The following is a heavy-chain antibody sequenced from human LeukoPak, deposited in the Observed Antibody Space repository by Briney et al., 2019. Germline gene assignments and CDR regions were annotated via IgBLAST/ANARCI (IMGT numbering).Heavy chain of an antibody. D-gene: IGHD6-13*01. CDR1: GYTFTSYG. J-gene: IGHJ5*02. V-gene: IGHV1-18*01. CDR3: ARVPSAHIAAAGTGVSFLGNWFDP. CDR2: ISAYNGNT. Sequence: GASVKVSCKASGYTFTSYGISWVRQAPGQGLEWMGWISAYNGNTNYAQKLQGRVTMTTDTSTSTAYMELRSLRSDDTAVHYCARVPSAHIAAAGTGVSFLGNWFDPWGQGTLVTVSS.